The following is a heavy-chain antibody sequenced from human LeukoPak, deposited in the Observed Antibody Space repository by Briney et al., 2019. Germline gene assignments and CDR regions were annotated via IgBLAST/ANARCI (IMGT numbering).Heavy chain of an antibody. CDR3: AKSAYYYDSSGYYSGAFDI. V-gene: IGHV3-23*01. Sequence: GGSLRLSSAASVFTSSSYTMSSGPQAPREGLWWVSPISGSGGSTYYEDSVKGRFTISRDNSKNTLYLQMTSMRAEDTAVYYCAKSAYYYDSSGYYSGAFDIWGQGTMVTVSS. D-gene: IGHD3-22*01. J-gene: IGHJ3*02. CDR2: ISGSGGST. CDR1: VFTSSSYT.